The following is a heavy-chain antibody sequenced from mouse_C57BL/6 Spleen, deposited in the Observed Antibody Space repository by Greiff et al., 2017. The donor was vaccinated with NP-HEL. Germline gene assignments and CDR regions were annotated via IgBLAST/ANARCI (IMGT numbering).Heavy chain of an antibody. CDR3: ARYGDGYRLYAMDY. CDR2: IYPGSGST. V-gene: IGHV1-55*01. J-gene: IGHJ4*01. D-gene: IGHD2-3*01. Sequence: VKLQQPGAELVKPGASVKMSCKASGYTFTSYWITWVKQRPGQGLEWIGDIYPGSGSTNYNEKFKSKATLTVDTSSSTAYMQLSSLTSEDSAVYYCARYGDGYRLYAMDYWGQGTSVTVSS. CDR1: GYTFTSYW.